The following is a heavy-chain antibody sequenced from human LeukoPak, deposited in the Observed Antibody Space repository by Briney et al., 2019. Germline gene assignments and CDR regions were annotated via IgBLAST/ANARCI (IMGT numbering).Heavy chain of an antibody. Sequence: GSLRLSCAASGLTFSGSAMSWVRQAPGKGLEWVSLISGSGNSTYYADSVKGRFTISRDNSKNTLYLQMNSLRAEDTAVYYCAKVLVLVSTNRYYFDYWGQGTLVTVSS. CDR2: ISGSGNST. CDR3: AKVLVLVSTNRYYFDY. D-gene: IGHD2-15*01. CDR1: GLTFSGSA. V-gene: IGHV3-23*01. J-gene: IGHJ4*02.